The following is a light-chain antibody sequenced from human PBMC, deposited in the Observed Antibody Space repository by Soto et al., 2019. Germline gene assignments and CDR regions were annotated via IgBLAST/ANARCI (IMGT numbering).Light chain of an antibody. CDR2: GLT. V-gene: IGLV2-14*01. CDR3: SSYTTSLTLV. Sequence: QSALTQPASVSGSPGQSITISCTGTSSDIGAYNYVSWYQQHPGKARKLLIYGLTNRPSGVSNRFSGSKSGNTASLTISGLQAEDDADYYCSSYTTSLTLVFGGGTKVTVL. CDR1: SSDIGAYNY. J-gene: IGLJ3*02.